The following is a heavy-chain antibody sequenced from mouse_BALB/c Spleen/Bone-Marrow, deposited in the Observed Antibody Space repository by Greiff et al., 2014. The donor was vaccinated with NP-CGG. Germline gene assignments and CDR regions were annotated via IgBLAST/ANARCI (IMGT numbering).Heavy chain of an antibody. D-gene: IGHD2-14*01. V-gene: IGHV1S130*01. Sequence: VQLQESGSVLVRPGTSVKLSCKASGYTFTSSWIHWARQRPGQGLEWIGEIHPNSGNTNYNEKFKGEATLTIDTSSSTAYVDLSSLTSEDSAVYYCARHHRYAYYFDYWGQGTTLTGSS. CDR3: ARHHRYAYYFDY. CDR1: GYTFTSSW. J-gene: IGHJ2*01. CDR2: IHPNSGNT.